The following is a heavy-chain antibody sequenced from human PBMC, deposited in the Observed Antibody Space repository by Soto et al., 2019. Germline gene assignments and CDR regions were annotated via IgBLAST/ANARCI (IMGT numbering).Heavy chain of an antibody. D-gene: IGHD6-13*01. Sequence: PSETLSLTCAVSSGSISSSNWWSWVRQPPGKGLEWIGKIYHSGSTNYNPSLKSRVTISVDKSKNQFSLKLSSVTAADTAVYYCAREVKQQLVRFDYWGQGTLVTVSS. V-gene: IGHV4-4*02. CDR3: AREVKQQLVRFDY. CDR1: SGSISSSNW. CDR2: IYHSGST. J-gene: IGHJ4*02.